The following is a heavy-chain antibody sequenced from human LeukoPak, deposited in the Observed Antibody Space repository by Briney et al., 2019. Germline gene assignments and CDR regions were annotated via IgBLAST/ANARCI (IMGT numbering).Heavy chain of an antibody. CDR1: GFAFSSYG. D-gene: IGHD4-17*01. CDR2: IWYDGSNK. Sequence: GGSLRLSCAASGFAFSSYGMHWVRQTPGKGLEWVAVIWYDGSNKYYADSVKGRFTISRDNSKNTLYLQMNSLRAEDTAVYYCAKHRGSYDDYVFLDYWGQGTLVTVSS. J-gene: IGHJ4*02. CDR3: AKHRGSYDDYVFLDY. V-gene: IGHV3-33*06.